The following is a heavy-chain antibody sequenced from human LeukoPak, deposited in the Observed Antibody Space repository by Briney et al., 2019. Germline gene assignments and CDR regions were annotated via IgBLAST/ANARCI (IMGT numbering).Heavy chain of an antibody. Sequence: PSETLSLTCTVSGGSLSNYYWSWIRQPPGKGLEWIGYMYYRGRSNYNPSLKSRVTILVDTSKNQFSLRLTSVTAAGTAVYFCARNSPPVYDGSDYSFDYSYFYMDVWGKGTTVTVSS. D-gene: IGHD3-22*01. CDR2: MYYRGRS. V-gene: IGHV4-59*01. CDR1: GGSLSNYY. CDR3: ARNSPPVYDGSDYSFDYSYFYMDV. J-gene: IGHJ6*03.